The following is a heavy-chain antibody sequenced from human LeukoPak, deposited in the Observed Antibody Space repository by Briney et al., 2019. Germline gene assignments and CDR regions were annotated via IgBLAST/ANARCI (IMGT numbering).Heavy chain of an antibody. CDR2: INHSGST. Sequence: SETLSLTCAVYGGSFSGYYWSWIRQPPGKGLEWIGEINHSGSTNYNPSLKSRVPISVDTSKNQFSLKLSSVTAADTAVYYCARGSTWIQLWSTPKYFDYWGQGTLVTVSS. CDR3: ARGSTWIQLWSTPKYFDY. V-gene: IGHV4-34*01. CDR1: GGSFSGYY. J-gene: IGHJ4*02. D-gene: IGHD5-18*01.